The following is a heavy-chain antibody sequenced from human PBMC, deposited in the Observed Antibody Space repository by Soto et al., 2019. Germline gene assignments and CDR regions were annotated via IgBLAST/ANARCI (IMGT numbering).Heavy chain of an antibody. CDR3: ARDLLLPIRYFDWLFGYFDY. Sequence: GGSLRLSCAASGFTFSSYAMHWVRQAPGKGLEWVAVISYDGSNKYYADSVKGRFTISRDNSKNTLYLQMNSLRAEDTAVYYCARDLLLPIRYFDWLFGYFDYWGQGTLVTVSS. D-gene: IGHD3-9*01. CDR2: ISYDGSNK. V-gene: IGHV3-30-3*01. CDR1: GFTFSSYA. J-gene: IGHJ4*02.